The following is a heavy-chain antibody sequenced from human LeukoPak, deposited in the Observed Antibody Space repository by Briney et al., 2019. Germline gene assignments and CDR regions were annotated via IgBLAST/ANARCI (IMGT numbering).Heavy chain of an antibody. CDR3: ARDLIAAAGKGY. CDR1: GFTFSNYD. Sequence: GGSLRLSCAASGFTFSNYDIHWVRQAPGKGLEWVAVISYDGSKKYYADSVKGRFTISRDNAKNSLYLQMNSLRAEDTAVYYCARDLIAAAGKGYWGQGTLVTVSS. J-gene: IGHJ4*02. D-gene: IGHD6-13*01. V-gene: IGHV3-30*03. CDR2: ISYDGSKK.